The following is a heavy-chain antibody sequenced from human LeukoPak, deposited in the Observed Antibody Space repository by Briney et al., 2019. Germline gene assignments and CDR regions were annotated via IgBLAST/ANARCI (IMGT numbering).Heavy chain of an antibody. Sequence: GASLRLSCAASGFTFSSYAMSWVRQAPGKGLEWVSAITGSGGNTYYADSVKGRFTISRDNSKNTLYLQMNSLRAEDTAVYYWAKGPSLFDYWGQGTLVTVSS. V-gene: IGHV3-23*01. CDR3: AKGPSLFDY. J-gene: IGHJ4*02. CDR2: ITGSGGNT. CDR1: GFTFSSYA.